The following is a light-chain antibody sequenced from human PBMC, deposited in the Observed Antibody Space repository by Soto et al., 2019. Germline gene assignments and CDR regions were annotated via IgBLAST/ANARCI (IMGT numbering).Light chain of an antibody. J-gene: IGLJ1*01. V-gene: IGLV1-40*01. CDR3: QSYDSSLSASYV. CDR2: GNT. Sequence: QSVLTQPPSVSGAPGQRVTISCTGSSSNIGAGYEVHWYQHLPGKAPKLLIYGNTNRPSGVPDRFSGSKSGTSAPLAITGLQAEDEADYYCQSYDSSLSASYVFGGGTKLTVL. CDR1: SSNIGAGYE.